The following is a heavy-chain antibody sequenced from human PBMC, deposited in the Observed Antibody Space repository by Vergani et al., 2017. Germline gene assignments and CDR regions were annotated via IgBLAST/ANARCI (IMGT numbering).Heavy chain of an antibody. D-gene: IGHD6-13*01. Sequence: QVQLVQSGAEVKKPGSSVKVSCKASGGTFSSCTISWVRQAPGQGLEWMGRIIPILGIANYAQKFQGRVTITADKSTSTAYMELSSLRSEDTAVYYCARAAAAVPGRFDPWGQGTLVTVSS. V-gene: IGHV1-69*02. CDR1: GGTFSSCT. J-gene: IGHJ5*02. CDR3: ARAAAAVPGRFDP. CDR2: IIPILGIA.